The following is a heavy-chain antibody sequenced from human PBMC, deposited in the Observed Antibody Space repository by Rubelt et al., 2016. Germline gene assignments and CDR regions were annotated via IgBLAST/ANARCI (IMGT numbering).Heavy chain of an antibody. CDR3: AKEGIAAAGLFDY. CDR2: IYSGGST. V-gene: IGHV3-53*01. Sequence: SVIYSGGSTYYADSVKGRFTISRDNSKNTLYLQMNSLRAEDTAVYYCAKEGIAAAGLFDYWGQGTLVTVSS. J-gene: IGHJ4*02. D-gene: IGHD6-13*01.